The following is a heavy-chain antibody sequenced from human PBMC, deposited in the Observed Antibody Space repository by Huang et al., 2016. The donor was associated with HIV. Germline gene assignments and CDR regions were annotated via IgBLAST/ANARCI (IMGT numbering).Heavy chain of an antibody. CDR3: AREKAADSAWYGVYYFDY. D-gene: IGHD6-19*01. V-gene: IGHV4-34*01. Sequence: QVQLRQWGAGLVKPSETLSLTCAVYGGSFSGYYWTWIRQSPGKGLEWIGEINRIGKTKYQPSLKSRVTISKDTAKNQFSLQLTSVSAADTGVYFCAREKAADSAWYGVYYFDYWGEGALVTVTS. CDR2: INRIGKT. CDR1: GGSFSGYY. J-gene: IGHJ4*02.